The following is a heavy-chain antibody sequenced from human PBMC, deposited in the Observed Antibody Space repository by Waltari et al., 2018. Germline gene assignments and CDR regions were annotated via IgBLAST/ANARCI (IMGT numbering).Heavy chain of an antibody. CDR2: INHRGST. V-gene: IGHV4-34*01. D-gene: IGHD3-10*01. CDR1: GGSFSGYY. CDR3: ARGNMVRGVIVYYYYGMDV. Sequence: QVQLQQWGAGLWKPSETLSLTCAVYGGSFSGYYWSWIRQPPGTGLEWIGEINHRGSTNYNPSLKSRVTISVDTSKNQVSLKLSSVTAADTAVYYCARGNMVRGVIVYYYYGMDVWGQGTTVTVSS. J-gene: IGHJ6*02.